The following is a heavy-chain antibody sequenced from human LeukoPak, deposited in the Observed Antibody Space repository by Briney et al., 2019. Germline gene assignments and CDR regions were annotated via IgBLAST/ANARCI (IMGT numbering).Heavy chain of an antibody. CDR2: ISSSSSYI. V-gene: IGHV3-21*01. Sequence: GGSLRLSCAASGFTFSSYSMNWVRQAPGKGLEWVSSISSSSSYIYYADSVKGRFTISRDNAKNSLYLQMNSLRAEDTAVYYCARGVPSFPEFDYWGQGTLVTVSS. J-gene: IGHJ4*02. CDR1: GFTFSSYS. CDR3: ARGVPSFPEFDY. D-gene: IGHD1-14*01.